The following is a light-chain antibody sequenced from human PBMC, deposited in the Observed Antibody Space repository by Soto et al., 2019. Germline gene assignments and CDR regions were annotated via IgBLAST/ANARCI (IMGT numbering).Light chain of an antibody. V-gene: IGKV1-5*03. CDR3: HQYSASHT. CDR2: KAS. J-gene: IGKJ4*01. CDR1: ESISSW. Sequence: QMTQSPSTLSASVGDRIIITCRASESISSWLAWYQQKPGKAPKLLIYKASTLESGVPSRFSASGSGTEFTLTISSLQPDDSATYFCHQYSASHTFGGGAKVDIK.